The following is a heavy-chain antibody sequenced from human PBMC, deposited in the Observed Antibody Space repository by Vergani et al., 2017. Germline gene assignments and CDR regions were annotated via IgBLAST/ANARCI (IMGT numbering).Heavy chain of an antibody. Sequence: EVQLVESGGGLVKPGGSLRLSCAASGFTFSSYSMNWVRQAPGKGLEWVSSISSSSSYIYYADSVKGRFTISRDNAKNSLYLQMNSLRAEDTAVYYCARDSGEQQLGGNYWGQGTLVTVSS. V-gene: IGHV3-21*01. CDR1: GFTFSSYS. D-gene: IGHD6-13*01. J-gene: IGHJ4*02. CDR2: ISSSSSYI. CDR3: ARDSGEQQLGGNY.